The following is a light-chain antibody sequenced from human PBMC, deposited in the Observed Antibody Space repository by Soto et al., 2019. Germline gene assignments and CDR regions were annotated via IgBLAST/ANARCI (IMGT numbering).Light chain of an antibody. V-gene: IGKV3-20*01. Sequence: EIVLTQSPGTLSLSPGERATLSCRASQSVSNNYLAWYQQKPGQAPRLLIYGASARATGIPDRFSGGGSGTDFTPTISRLEPEDFAVYYCQQYGTSPGTFGQGTKVDIK. J-gene: IGKJ1*01. CDR2: GAS. CDR1: QSVSNNY. CDR3: QQYGTSPGT.